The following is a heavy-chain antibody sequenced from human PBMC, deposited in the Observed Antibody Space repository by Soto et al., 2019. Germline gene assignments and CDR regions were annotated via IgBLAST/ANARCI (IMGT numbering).Heavy chain of an antibody. D-gene: IGHD2-2*01. CDR2: IYYSGST. V-gene: IGHV4-59*08. Sequence: PADTLSLTCTVSGGSISSYYCCWIRQRPGKGLGWIGNIYYSGSTYYNPSLNSRVTISVDTSTNQFSLKLRSVTATDTAVYYCARLHGYCISSSCHGHYAMDVWGQGTTVTVSS. J-gene: IGHJ6*02. CDR1: GGSISSYY. CDR3: ARLHGYCISSSCHGHYAMDV.